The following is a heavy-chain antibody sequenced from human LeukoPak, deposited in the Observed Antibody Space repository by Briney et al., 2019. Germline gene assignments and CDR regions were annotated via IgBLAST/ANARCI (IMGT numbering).Heavy chain of an antibody. CDR2: IYSGGST. V-gene: IGHV3-53*01. Sequence: GGSLRLSCAASGFTVSSNYMSWVRQAPGKGLEWVSVIYSGGSTYYADSVKGRFTISRDNSKNTLYLQMNSLRAEDTAVYYCARDMASDDSSGYYPNWFDPWGQGTLVTVSP. CDR3: ARDMASDDSSGYYPNWFDP. D-gene: IGHD3-22*01. CDR1: GFTVSSNY. J-gene: IGHJ5*02.